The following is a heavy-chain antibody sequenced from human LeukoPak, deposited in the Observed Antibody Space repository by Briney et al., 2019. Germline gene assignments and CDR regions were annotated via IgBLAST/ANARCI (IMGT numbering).Heavy chain of an antibody. CDR2: INSDGSST. J-gene: IGHJ4*02. Sequence: GGSLRLSCGASELAFKNVWMSWVRQAPGKGLVWVSRINSDGSSTTYADSVKGRFTISRDNAKNTLYLQTNSLRAEDTAMYYCLMYTNGWNWGQGTLVTVSS. D-gene: IGHD6-19*01. CDR3: LMYTNGWN. CDR1: ELAFKNVW. V-gene: IGHV3-74*01.